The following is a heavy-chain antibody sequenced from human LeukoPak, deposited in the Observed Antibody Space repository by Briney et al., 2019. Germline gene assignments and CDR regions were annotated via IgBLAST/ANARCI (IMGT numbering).Heavy chain of an antibody. CDR3: ARDGYGDNSFDY. J-gene: IGHJ4*02. V-gene: IGHV1-2*02. CDR2: INPNSDGT. D-gene: IGHD4-17*01. CDR1: GYKFTGYY. Sequence: ASVKVSCKASGYKFTGYYMHWVRQAPGQGLEWMGWINPNSDGTNYAQNFQGRVTMTRDTSISTAYMELSRLTSDDTAVYYCARDGYGDNSFDYWGQGTLVTVSS.